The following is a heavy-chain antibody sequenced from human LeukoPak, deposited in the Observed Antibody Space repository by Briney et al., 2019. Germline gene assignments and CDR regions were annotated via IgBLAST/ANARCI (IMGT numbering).Heavy chain of an antibody. D-gene: IGHD2-15*01. J-gene: IGHJ4*02. V-gene: IGHV4-30-4*01. Sequence: SQSLSLTCTVPGGSISSGDYYWSWVRQPPGKGLEWIGYVYYSGSTYYNPSLKSRVTILVDTSKNQFSLKLSSVTAADTAVYYCARAVCSGGSCYWSYRGQGTLVTVSS. CDR2: VYYSGST. CDR1: GGSISSGDYY. CDR3: ARAVCSGGSCYWSY.